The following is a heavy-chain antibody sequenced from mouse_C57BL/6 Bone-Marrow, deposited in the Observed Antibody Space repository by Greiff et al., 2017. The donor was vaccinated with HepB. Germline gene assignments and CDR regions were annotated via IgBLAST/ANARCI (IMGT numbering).Heavy chain of an antibody. J-gene: IGHJ2*01. CDR2: ISDGGSYT. CDR1: GFTFSSYA. CDR3: ARDGITTVVATGFDY. D-gene: IGHD1-1*01. V-gene: IGHV5-4*01. Sequence: VQLKESGGGLVKPGGSLKLSCAASGFTFSSYAMSWVRQTPEKRLEWVATISDGGSYTYYPDNVKGRFTISRDNAKNNLYLQMSHLKSEDTAMYYCARDGITTVVATGFDYWGQGTTLTVSS.